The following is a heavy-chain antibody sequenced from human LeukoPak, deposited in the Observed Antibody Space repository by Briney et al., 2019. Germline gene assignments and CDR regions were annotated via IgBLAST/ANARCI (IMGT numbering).Heavy chain of an antibody. D-gene: IGHD6-13*01. CDR3: ARDRISYSSSWYPVDY. J-gene: IGHJ4*02. V-gene: IGHV3-48*04. CDR2: ISSSSSTI. Sequence: GGSLRLSCAASGFTFSSYSMNWVRQAPGKGLEWVSYISSSSSTIYYADSVKGRFTISRDNAKNSLYLQMNSLRAEDTAVYYCARDRISYSSSWYPVDYWGQGTLVTVSS. CDR1: GFTFSSYS.